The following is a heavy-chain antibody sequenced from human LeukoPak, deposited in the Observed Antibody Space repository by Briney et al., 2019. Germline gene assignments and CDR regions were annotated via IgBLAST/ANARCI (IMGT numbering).Heavy chain of an antibody. V-gene: IGHV4-39*07. J-gene: IGHJ4*02. CDR2: IYYSGST. Sequence: TSETLSLTCTVSGGSISSSSYYWGWIRQPPGKGLEWIGSIYYSGSTYYNPSLKSRVTISVDTSKNQFSLKLSSVTAADTAVYYCARDLFYDSSSWYWMRFDYWGQGTLVTVSS. CDR3: ARDLFYDSSSWYWMRFDY. CDR1: GGSISSSSYY. D-gene: IGHD6-13*01.